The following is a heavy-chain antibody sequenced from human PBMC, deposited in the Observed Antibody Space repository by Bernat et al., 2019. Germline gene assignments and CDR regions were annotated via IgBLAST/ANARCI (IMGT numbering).Heavy chain of an antibody. D-gene: IGHD4-17*01. CDR1: GFTFSSYA. Sequence: QVQLVESGGGVVQPGRSLRLSCAASGFTFSSYAMHWVRQAPGKGLEWVAVISYDGSNKYYADSVKGRFTISRDNSKNTLYLQMNSLRAEDTAVYYCARLTTVTTYWGQGTLVTVSS. V-gene: IGHV3-30-3*01. J-gene: IGHJ4*02. CDR2: ISYDGSNK. CDR3: ARLTTVTTY.